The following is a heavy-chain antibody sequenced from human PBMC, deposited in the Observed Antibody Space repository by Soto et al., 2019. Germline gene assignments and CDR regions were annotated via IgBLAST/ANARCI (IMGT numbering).Heavy chain of an antibody. CDR2: ISGSGGST. D-gene: IGHD3-3*01. Sequence: GGSLRLSCAASGFTFSSYAMSWVRQAPGKGLEWVSAISGSGGSTYYADSVKGRFTISRDNSKNTLYLQMNSLRAEDTAVYYCAKGNDFWSGYRGGYYFDHWGQGTLVTVS. V-gene: IGHV3-23*01. CDR1: GFTFSSYA. J-gene: IGHJ4*02. CDR3: AKGNDFWSGYRGGYYFDH.